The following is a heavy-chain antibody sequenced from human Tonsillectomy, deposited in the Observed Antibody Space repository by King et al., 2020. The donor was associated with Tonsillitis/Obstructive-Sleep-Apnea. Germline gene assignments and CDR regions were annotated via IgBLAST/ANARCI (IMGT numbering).Heavy chain of an antibody. CDR1: GGSISSYY. D-gene: IGHD2/OR15-2a*01. J-gene: IGHJ3*02. Sequence: QLQESGPGLVKPSETLSLTCTVSGGSISSYYWSWIRQPPGKGLEWLGYIYYSGSTNYNPSLKSRVTISVDTSKHQFSLKLSSVSAADTAVYYCARMEYRAGNAFDIWGQGTMVTVSS. V-gene: IGHV4-59*01. CDR2: IYYSGST. CDR3: ARMEYRAGNAFDI.